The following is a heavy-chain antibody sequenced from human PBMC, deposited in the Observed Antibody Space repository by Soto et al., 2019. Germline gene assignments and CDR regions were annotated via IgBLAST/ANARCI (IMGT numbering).Heavy chain of an antibody. V-gene: IGHV1-18*04. CDR2: MSAYNGNT. CDR1: GYTFTSYG. CDR3: ARGSLEAARVGL. J-gene: IGHJ1*01. Sequence: QVQLVQSGAEVKKPGASVKVSCKASGYTFTSYGISGVRQAPGQGLEWMGWMSAYNGNTNYAQKLQGRGTMTTDTSTSTADVELRSLRSDDTDVYYCARGSLEAARVGLWGKGTLVPVAS. D-gene: IGHD5-18*01.